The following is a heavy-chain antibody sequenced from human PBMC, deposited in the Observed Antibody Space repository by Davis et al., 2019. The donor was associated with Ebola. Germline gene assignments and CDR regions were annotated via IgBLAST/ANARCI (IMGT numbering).Heavy chain of an antibody. CDR2: INPNSGGT. Sequence: AASVQVSCKASGGTFSSYAISWVRQAPGQGLDWMGWINPNSGGTNYAQKFQGWVTMTRDTSISTAYMELSRLRSDDTAVYYCARVGLPRPWGGFDYWGQGTLVTVSS. D-gene: IGHD7-27*01. CDR1: GGTFSSYA. CDR3: ARVGLPRPWGGFDY. J-gene: IGHJ4*02. V-gene: IGHV1-2*04.